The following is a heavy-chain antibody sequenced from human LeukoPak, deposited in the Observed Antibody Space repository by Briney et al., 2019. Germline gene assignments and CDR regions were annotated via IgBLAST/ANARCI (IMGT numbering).Heavy chain of an antibody. J-gene: IGHJ4*02. Sequence: SVKVSCKASGGTFSSYAISWVRQAPGQGLEWMGGIVPIFGTANYAQKFQGRVTITTDESTSTAYMELSSLRSEDTAVYYCARGPTYYDSSGYYFDPFDYWGQGTLVTVSS. CDR1: GGTFSSYA. V-gene: IGHV1-69*05. CDR2: IVPIFGTA. CDR3: ARGPTYYDSSGYYFDPFDY. D-gene: IGHD3-22*01.